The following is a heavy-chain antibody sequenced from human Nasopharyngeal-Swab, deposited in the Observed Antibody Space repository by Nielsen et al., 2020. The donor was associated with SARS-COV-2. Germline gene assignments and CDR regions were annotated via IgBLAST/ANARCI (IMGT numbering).Heavy chain of an antibody. D-gene: IGHD3-22*01. CDR1: GFTFSSYG. Sequence: GESLKISCAASGFTFSSYGMHWVRQAPGKGLEWVSVIWNDGSNKYYADSVKGRFTISRDNSKNTLYLQMNSLRAEDTAVYYCARDSSGYYSAPFDYWGQGTLVTVSS. CDR2: IWNDGSNK. CDR3: ARDSSGYYSAPFDY. J-gene: IGHJ4*02. V-gene: IGHV3-33*01.